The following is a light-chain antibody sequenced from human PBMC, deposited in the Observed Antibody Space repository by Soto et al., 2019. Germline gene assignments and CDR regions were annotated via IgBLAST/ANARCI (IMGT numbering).Light chain of an antibody. CDR3: QQLNSYPRT. J-gene: IGKJ1*01. V-gene: IGKV1-9*01. CDR1: QGISSY. CDR2: GAS. Sequence: IRLTQSPSSLSASVGYRVTITCRASQGISSYLAWYQQKPGKAPKLLIYGASTLQSGVPSRFSGSGSGTDFTLTISSLQTEDSATYYCQQLNSYPRTFGQGTKV.